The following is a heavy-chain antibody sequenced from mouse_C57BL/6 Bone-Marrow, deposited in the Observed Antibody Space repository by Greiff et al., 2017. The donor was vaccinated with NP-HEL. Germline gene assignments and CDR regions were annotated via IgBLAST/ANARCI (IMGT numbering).Heavy chain of an antibody. CDR3: ARSRYDGYYSFAY. Sequence: VQLQQSGAELVRPGTSVKVSCKASGYAFTNYLIEWVKQRPGQGLEWIGVINPGSGGTNYNEKFKGKATLTADKSSSTAFMQLSSLTSEDSAFYFCARSRYDGYYSFAYWGQGTLVTVSA. CDR1: GYAFTNYL. D-gene: IGHD2-3*01. CDR2: INPGSGGT. J-gene: IGHJ3*01. V-gene: IGHV1-54*01.